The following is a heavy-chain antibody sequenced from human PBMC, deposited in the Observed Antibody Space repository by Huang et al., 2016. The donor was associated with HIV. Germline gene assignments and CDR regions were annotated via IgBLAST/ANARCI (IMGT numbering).Heavy chain of an antibody. D-gene: IGHD3-22*01. CDR2: IYYSESN. CDR1: GGSVSKGNYF. Sequence: VQLQESGQGLMKPSTTLALTCTVSGGSVSKGNYFWYWIRQPPGKGLEWRGNIYYSESNMYNPSLKRRGSISMYTSKNQVRRKRTSVTAGDKAGFFCARGPTQAHFDGGGYYYAPRELDSWGQGTLVTV. J-gene: IGHJ4*02. V-gene: IGHV4-61*01. CDR3: ARGPTQAHFDGGGYYYAPRELDS.